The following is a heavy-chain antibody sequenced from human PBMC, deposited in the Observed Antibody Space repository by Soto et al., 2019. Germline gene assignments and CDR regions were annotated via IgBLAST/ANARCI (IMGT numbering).Heavy chain of an antibody. CDR3: ATSTMTSNWFDP. D-gene: IGHD3-3*01. CDR2: FYYFGST. CDR1: GDSISSRVYY. J-gene: IGHJ5*02. V-gene: IGHV4-39*01. Sequence: QLQLQESGPGLVKPSQTLSLTCSVSGDSISSRVYYWGWIRQPPGKGLEWIGNFYYFGSTYYNPSLKSRVTISVDTSSNQLSLRLRSVTAADTAVYYCATSTMTSNWFDPWGQGTLVTVSS.